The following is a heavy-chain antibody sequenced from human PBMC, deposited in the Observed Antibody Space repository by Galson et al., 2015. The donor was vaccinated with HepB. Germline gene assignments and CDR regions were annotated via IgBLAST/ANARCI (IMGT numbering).Heavy chain of an antibody. CDR1: GFTFSSYA. CDR2: LRASGGRT. Sequence: SLRLSCAASGFTFSSYAMSWVRQTPGKGLEWVSSLRASGGRTYYADSVKGRFTISRDNSKNSLYLQMNSLRAEDTAVYYCLVLRFLEWLPLNPGDPFDIWGQGTVVTVSS. V-gene: IGHV3-23*01. D-gene: IGHD3-3*01. CDR3: LVLRFLEWLPLNPGDPFDI. J-gene: IGHJ3*02.